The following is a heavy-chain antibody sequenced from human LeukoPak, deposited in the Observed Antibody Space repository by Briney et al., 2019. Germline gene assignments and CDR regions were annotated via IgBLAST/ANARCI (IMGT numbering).Heavy chain of an antibody. CDR2: ISSSSSTI. V-gene: IGHV3-48*01. J-gene: IGHJ5*02. CDR1: GFTFSSYS. CDR3: ASLDIVLVPAARGWFDP. Sequence: PGGSLRLSCAASGFTFSSYSMNWVRQAPGKGLEWVSYISSSSSTIYYADSVKGRFTISRDNAKNSLYLQMNSLRAEDTAVYYCASLDIVLVPAARGWFDPWGQGTLVTVSS. D-gene: IGHD2-2*03.